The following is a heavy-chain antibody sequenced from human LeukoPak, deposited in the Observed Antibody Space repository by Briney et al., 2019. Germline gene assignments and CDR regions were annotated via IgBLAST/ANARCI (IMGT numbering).Heavy chain of an antibody. CDR1: GYTFTGYY. D-gene: IGHD4-17*01. CDR3: ARDPMTTVTYFDY. J-gene: IGHJ4*02. Sequence: ASVKVPCKASGYTFTGYYMHWVRQAPGQGLEWMGWINPNSGGTNYAQKFQGRVTMTRDTSISTAYMELSRLRSDDTAVYYCARDPMTTVTYFDYWGQGTLVTVSS. V-gene: IGHV1-2*02. CDR2: INPNSGGT.